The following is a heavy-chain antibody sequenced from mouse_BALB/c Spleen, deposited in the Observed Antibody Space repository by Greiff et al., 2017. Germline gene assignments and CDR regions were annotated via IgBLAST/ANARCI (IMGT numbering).Heavy chain of an antibody. V-gene: IGHV1S81*02. D-gene: IGHD2-14*01. CDR1: GYTFTSYW. CDR3: ARDYRYEGYFDY. J-gene: IGHJ2*01. CDR2: INPSNGRT. Sequence: QVQLQQPGAELVKPGASVKLSCKASGYTFTSYWMHWVKQRPGQGLEWIGEINPSNGRTNYNEKFKSKATLTVDKSSSTAYMQLSSLTSEDSAVYYCARDYRYEGYFDYWGQGTTRTVSS.